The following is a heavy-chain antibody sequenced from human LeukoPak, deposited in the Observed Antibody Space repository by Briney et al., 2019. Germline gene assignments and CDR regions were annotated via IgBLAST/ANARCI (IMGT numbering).Heavy chain of an antibody. J-gene: IGHJ4*02. Sequence: SETLSLTCTVSGGSISSGSYYWSWIRQPAGKGLEWIGRIYTSGSTNYSPSLKSRVTISVDTSKNQFSLKLSSVTAADTAVYYCAREPLGGVHSGCIDYWGQGTLVTVSP. CDR1: GGSISSGSYY. CDR2: IYTSGST. CDR3: AREPLGGVHSGCIDY. V-gene: IGHV4-61*02. D-gene: IGHD5-12*01.